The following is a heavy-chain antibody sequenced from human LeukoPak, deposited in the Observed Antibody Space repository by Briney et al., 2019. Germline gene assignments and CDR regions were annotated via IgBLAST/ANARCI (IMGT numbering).Heavy chain of an antibody. V-gene: IGHV3-74*01. CDR2: INSDGSST. Sequence: GGSLRLSCAASGFTFSSYWMHWVRHAPGKGLVWVSRINSDGSSTSYADSVKGRFTISRDNAKNTLYLQVNSLKVEDTAVYYCAREGTGSYMDVWGKGTTVTVSS. D-gene: IGHD1/OR15-1a*01. CDR1: GFTFSSYW. J-gene: IGHJ6*03. CDR3: AREGTGSYMDV.